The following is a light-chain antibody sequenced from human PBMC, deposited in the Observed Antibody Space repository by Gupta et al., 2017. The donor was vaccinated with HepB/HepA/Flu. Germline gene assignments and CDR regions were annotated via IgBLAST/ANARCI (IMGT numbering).Light chain of an antibody. J-gene: IGLJ2*01. Sequence: QSAVTQPPSSPGTPGQRATITCSGRSSNIEPNTVYWYQQVPGSASKILIYMNIQRPSGVPDRFSGSKSGTSATLAISGLRSDDEADYYCAAWDDSLSGYVIFGGGTQLTVL. CDR2: MNI. CDR3: AAWDDSLSGYVI. CDR1: SSNIEPNT. V-gene: IGLV1-47*01.